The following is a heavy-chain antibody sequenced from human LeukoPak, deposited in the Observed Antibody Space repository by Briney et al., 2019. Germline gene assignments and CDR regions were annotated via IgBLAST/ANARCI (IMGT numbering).Heavy chain of an antibody. D-gene: IGHD6-6*01. V-gene: IGHV4-30-4*08. Sequence: SETLSLTCTVSGGSISSGDYYWSWIRQPPGKGLEWIGYIYYSGSTYYNPSLKSRVTISVDTSKNQFSLKLSSVTAADTAVYYCASXRSSSYYFDYWGQGTLVTASS. J-gene: IGHJ4*02. CDR3: ASXRSSSYYFDY. CDR2: IYYSGST. CDR1: GGSISSGDYY.